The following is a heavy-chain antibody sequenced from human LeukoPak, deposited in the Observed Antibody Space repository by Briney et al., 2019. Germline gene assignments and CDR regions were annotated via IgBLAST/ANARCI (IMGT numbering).Heavy chain of an antibody. J-gene: IGHJ4*02. D-gene: IGHD2-15*01. Sequence: PGGSLRLSCAASGFTFRTYWMAWVRQAPGKGLEWVANINPGGSAKYYVDSVKGRFTISRDNAKNSLFLQMDSLTAEDTAVYYCVAPSCGGGACYAFDFWGQGILVTVSS. CDR2: INPGGSAK. CDR3: VAPSCGGGACYAFDF. V-gene: IGHV3-7*01. CDR1: GFTFRTYW.